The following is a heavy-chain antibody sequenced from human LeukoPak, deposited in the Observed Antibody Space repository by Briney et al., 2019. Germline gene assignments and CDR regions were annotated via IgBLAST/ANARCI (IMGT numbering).Heavy chain of an antibody. CDR3: ARERVDIVVVPAATGFDP. CDR2: INPSGGGT. CDR1: GYSFTSYY. D-gene: IGHD2-2*03. Sequence: ASVKVSCKASGYSFTSYYMHWVRQAPGQGLEWMGIINPSGGGTSYAQKFQGRVTMTRDTSTSTVYMELSSLRSEDTAVYYCARERVDIVVVPAATGFDPWGQGTLVTVSS. J-gene: IGHJ5*02. V-gene: IGHV1-46*01.